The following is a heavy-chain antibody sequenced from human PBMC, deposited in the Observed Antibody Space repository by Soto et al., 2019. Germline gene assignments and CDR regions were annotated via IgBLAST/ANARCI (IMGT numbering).Heavy chain of an antibody. J-gene: IGHJ3*01. CDR3: TASKTAGGFDV. V-gene: IGHV3-15*04. D-gene: IGHD3-10*01. CDR1: GFTFTSAY. Sequence: EVQLVESGGGLVKPEGCLRLSCAVSGFTFTSAYIGWVRQAPGKGLEWIGRIVSKADGGTIDYAAPVKGRFTISGDESKNTLYLQMNSLRIEDTAMYYCTASKTAGGFDVWGQATRVTVS. CDR2: IVSKADGGTI.